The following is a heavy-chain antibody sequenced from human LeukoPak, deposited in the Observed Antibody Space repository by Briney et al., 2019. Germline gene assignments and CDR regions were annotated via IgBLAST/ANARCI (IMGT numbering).Heavy chain of an antibody. CDR2: MSASGDET. D-gene: IGHD5-24*01. V-gene: IGHV3-23*01. J-gene: IGHJ4*02. CDR3: ARDYKADY. Sequence: YAMTWVRQAPGKGLEWVSAMSASGDETKYADSVKGRFTISRDNSRNTLFLQINRLRGDDTAVYYCARDYKADYWGQGTLVTVSS. CDR1: YA.